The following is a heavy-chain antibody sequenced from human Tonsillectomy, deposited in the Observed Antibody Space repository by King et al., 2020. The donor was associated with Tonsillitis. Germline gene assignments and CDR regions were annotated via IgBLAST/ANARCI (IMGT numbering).Heavy chain of an antibody. J-gene: IGHJ4*02. CDR3: ATTGSTFGAWVFDY. V-gene: IGHV4-59*01. Sequence: VQLQESGPGLVKPSETLSLTCTVSGGSISSYYWSWIRQPPGKGLEWIGYIYYSGSTNYNPSLKSRVTMSVDTSKNQFSLKLSSVTAADTAVYYCATTGSTFGAWVFDYWGQGTLVTVSS. D-gene: IGHD1-14*01. CDR1: GGSISSYY. CDR2: IYYSGST.